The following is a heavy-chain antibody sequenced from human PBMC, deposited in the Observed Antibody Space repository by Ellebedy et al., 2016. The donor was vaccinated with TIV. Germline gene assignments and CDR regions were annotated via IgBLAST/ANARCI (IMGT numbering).Heavy chain of an antibody. CDR1: GYTFTSYY. V-gene: IGHV1-46*01. Sequence: ASVKVSXXASGYTFTSYYMHWVRQAPGQGLEWMGIINPSGGSTSYAQKFQGRVTMTRDTSTSTVYMELSSLRSEDTAVYYCASRIVVVTAETESGPFDYWGQGTLVTVSS. J-gene: IGHJ4*02. CDR3: ASRIVVVTAETESGPFDY. D-gene: IGHD2-21*02. CDR2: INPSGGST.